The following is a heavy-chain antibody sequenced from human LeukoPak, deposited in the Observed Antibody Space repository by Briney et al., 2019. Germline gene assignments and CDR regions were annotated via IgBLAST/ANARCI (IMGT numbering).Heavy chain of an antibody. CDR3: ARGRPRGRGATANNWFDP. V-gene: IGHV4-34*01. D-gene: IGHD1-26*01. Sequence: KPSETLSLTCAGYGGSFSGYYWSWIRQPPGKGLEWIGEINHSGSTNYNPSLKSRVTISVDTSKNQFSLKLSSVTAADTAVYYCARGRPRGRGATANNWFDPWGQGTLVTVSS. CDR1: GGSFSGYY. CDR2: INHSGST. J-gene: IGHJ5*02.